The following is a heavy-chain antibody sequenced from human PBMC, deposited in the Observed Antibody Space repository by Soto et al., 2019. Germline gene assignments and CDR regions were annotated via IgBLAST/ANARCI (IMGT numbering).Heavy chain of an antibody. Sequence: ASLKVSCKASGYSFTAYYMHWVRQPPGQGLEWMGWINPNSGGTKYAQKFQGRVTMTRDTSISTAYMELSRLRSDDTAVYYCGRQGVGYNPLDYWGQGTLVTVSS. D-gene: IGHD1-1*01. CDR1: GYSFTAYY. CDR3: GRQGVGYNPLDY. V-gene: IGHV1-2*02. CDR2: INPNSGGT. J-gene: IGHJ4*02.